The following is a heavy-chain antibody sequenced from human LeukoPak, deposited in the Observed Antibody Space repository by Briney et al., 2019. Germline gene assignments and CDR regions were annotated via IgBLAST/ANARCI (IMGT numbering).Heavy chain of an antibody. Sequence: SQTLSLTYAISGDSVSINNGAWNWIRQSPSRGLEWLGRTYYRSKWYNDYAVSMKGRITINPDTSKNQFSLQLNSVTPEDTAVYYCARDVGSSGWYTFVYWGQGTLVTVSS. V-gene: IGHV6-1*01. CDR2: TYYRSKWYN. J-gene: IGHJ4*02. D-gene: IGHD6-19*01. CDR3: ARDVGSSGWYTFVY. CDR1: GDSVSINNGA.